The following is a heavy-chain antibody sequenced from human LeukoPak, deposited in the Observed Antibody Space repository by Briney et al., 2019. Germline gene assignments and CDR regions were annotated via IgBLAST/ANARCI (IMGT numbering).Heavy chain of an antibody. D-gene: IGHD3-22*01. Sequence: GGSLRLSCAAPGFTFSNAWMSWVRQAPGKGLEWVGRIKSKTDGGTTDYAAPAKGRFTISRDDSRNTLYLQMNSLKTEDTAVYYCTTSYDSSGYYYRVAEYFQHWGQGTLVTVSS. CDR2: IKSKTDGGTT. V-gene: IGHV3-15*01. CDR1: GFTFSNAW. J-gene: IGHJ1*01. CDR3: TTSYDSSGYYYRVAEYFQH.